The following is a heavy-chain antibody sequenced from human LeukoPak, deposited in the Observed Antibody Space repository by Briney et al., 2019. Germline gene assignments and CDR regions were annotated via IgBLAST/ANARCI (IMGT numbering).Heavy chain of an antibody. CDR1: GFTFSSYA. Sequence: GGSLRLSCAASGFTFSSYAMSWVRQAPGKGLEWVANIKQDGSEKYYVDSVRGRFTISRDNAKISLYLQMNSLRSEDTAVYYCAIALTVTDGMDVWGQGTTVTVSS. D-gene: IGHD4-11*01. J-gene: IGHJ6*02. V-gene: IGHV3-7*01. CDR2: IKQDGSEK. CDR3: AIALTVTDGMDV.